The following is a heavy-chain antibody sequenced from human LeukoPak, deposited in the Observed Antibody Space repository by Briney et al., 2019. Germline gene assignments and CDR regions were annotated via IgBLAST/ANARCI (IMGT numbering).Heavy chain of an antibody. CDR2: IYYSGST. V-gene: IGHV4-31*03. D-gene: IGHD1-7*01. CDR3: ARTETWNSSYFDY. J-gene: IGHJ4*02. Sequence: SETLSLTCTVSGGSISSGGYYWSWIRQHPGKGLEWIGYIYYSGSTYYNPSLKSRVTISVDTSKNQFSLKLSPVTAADTAVYYCARTETWNSSYFDYWGQGTLVTVSS. CDR1: GGSISSGGYY.